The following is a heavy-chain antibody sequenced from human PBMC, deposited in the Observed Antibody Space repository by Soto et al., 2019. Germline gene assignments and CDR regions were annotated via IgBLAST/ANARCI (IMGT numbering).Heavy chain of an antibody. CDR2: FSGGRDTT. CDR3: AKATSATCTGSICYSFDY. Sequence: GGSLRLSCVASGFTFSSYAMSWVRQAPGQRLEWVATFSGGRDTTWHADSVKGWFTVSRDSSKNTLSPQMNSLRPEDTALYYCAKATSATCTGSICYSFDYWGQGTLVTVSS. D-gene: IGHD2-21*01. J-gene: IGHJ4*02. CDR1: GFTFSSYA. V-gene: IGHV3-23*01.